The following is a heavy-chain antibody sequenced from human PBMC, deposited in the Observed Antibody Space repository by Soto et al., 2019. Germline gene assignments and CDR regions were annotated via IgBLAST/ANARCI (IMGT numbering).Heavy chain of an antibody. CDR2: IYYSWST. CDR3: ARARYYLLYFDY. J-gene: IGHJ4*02. V-gene: IGHV4-31*03. CDR1: GGSISSGGYY. Sequence: SETLSLTCTVSGGSISSGGYYWSWIRQHPGKGLEWIGYIYYSWSTYYNPSLKSRVTISVDTSKNQFSLKLSSVTAADTAVYYCARARYYLLYFDYWGQGTLVTVS. D-gene: IGHD2-21*01.